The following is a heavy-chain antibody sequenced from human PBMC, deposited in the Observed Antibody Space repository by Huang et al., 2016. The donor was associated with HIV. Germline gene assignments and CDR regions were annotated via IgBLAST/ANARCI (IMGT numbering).Heavy chain of an antibody. V-gene: IGHV1-18*01. CDR3: ARDPYYSNRWKRNDASFL. Sequence: QVQLVQSGGEVMQPGASVRVSCKASGYDFGSYGVSWVRPAPGQGLGWLGGIGSDSRDTSSAQKFQGRVTMTTDTSTTTTYMELRSLRSDDTAMYYCARDPYYSNRWKRNDASFLWGQGTMITVSS. D-gene: IGHD4-4*01. CDR1: GYDFGSYG. CDR2: IGSDSRDT. J-gene: IGHJ3*01.